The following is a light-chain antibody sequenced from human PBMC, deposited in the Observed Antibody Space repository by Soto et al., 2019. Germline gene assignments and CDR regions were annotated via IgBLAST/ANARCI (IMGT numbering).Light chain of an antibody. CDR3: QQYDASPIT. V-gene: IGKV3-20*01. CDR1: QSVGRSY. CDR2: GIS. Sequence: IVCTQRRWTLSFSPGERATLSCRASQSVGRSYLAWYQQKPGQAPRLLISGISKRATGIPDRFSGGGSGTDFTLTISRLEPEDFALYICQQYDASPITFGQGTRLEN. J-gene: IGKJ5*01.